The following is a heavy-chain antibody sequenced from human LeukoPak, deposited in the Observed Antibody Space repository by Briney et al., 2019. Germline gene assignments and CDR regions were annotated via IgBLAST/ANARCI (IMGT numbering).Heavy chain of an antibody. CDR1: GFTFNSYW. D-gene: IGHD1-26*01. CDR2: IMKDGGDK. V-gene: IGHV3-7*01. Sequence: GGSLRLSCAASGFTFNSYWMTWVRQAPGKGLEWVANIMKDGGDKQYVDSVKGRFTISRDNAKNSLYLQMNSLRAEDTAVYYCAKGTGRYWTFFDYWGQGTLVIVSS. J-gene: IGHJ4*02. CDR3: AKGTGRYWTFFDY.